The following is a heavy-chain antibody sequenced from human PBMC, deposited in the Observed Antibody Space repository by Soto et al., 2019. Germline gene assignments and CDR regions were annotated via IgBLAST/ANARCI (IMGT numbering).Heavy chain of an antibody. CDR1: GFSLSSIGVG. J-gene: IGHJ3*01. V-gene: IGHV2-5*02. D-gene: IGHD2-2*01. CDR3: AHTIVVVPTAHDAFDV. Sequence: QITLKESGPTLVKPTQTLTLTCTFSGFSLSSIGVGVGWIRQPPGKALEWLGILYWDDDKHYNPSRKSRISIAKDTSKDQVVLTLTNMDPVDTATYYCAHTIVVVPTAHDAFDVWGQGTMVTVSS. CDR2: LYWDDDK.